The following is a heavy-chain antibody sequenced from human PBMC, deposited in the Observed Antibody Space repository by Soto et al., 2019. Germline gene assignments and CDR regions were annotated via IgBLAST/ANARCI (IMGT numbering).Heavy chain of an antibody. J-gene: IGHJ6*02. Sequence: QVQLVESGGGLVKPGGSLRLSCAASGLTFSDYYMSWIRQAPGKGLEWVSYITSGGSYKKYADSVQGRFTISRDNAKNSLYLQLNSLRVEDTAIYYCAGDRDGIDDWGQGTTVTVSS. CDR3: AGDRDGIDD. CDR2: ITSGGSYK. CDR1: GLTFSDYY. V-gene: IGHV3-11*05.